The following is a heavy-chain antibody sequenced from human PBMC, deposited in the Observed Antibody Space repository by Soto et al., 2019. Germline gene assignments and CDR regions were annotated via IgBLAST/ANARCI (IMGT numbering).Heavy chain of an antibody. D-gene: IGHD1-26*01. V-gene: IGHV1-8*01. Sequence: ASVKVSCKASGYSFTSLGINWVRQTTGQGLEWMGWMQPSSGRTGYAQKFQGRVTMTRDTSINTAYMELSSLTSDDTAFYYCARGVTAGVDYWGQGTLVTVSS. CDR3: ARGVTAGVDY. J-gene: IGHJ4*02. CDR1: GYSFTSLG. CDR2: MQPSSGRT.